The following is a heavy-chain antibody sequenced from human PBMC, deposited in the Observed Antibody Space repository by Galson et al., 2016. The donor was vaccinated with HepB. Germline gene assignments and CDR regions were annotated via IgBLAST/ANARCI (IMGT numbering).Heavy chain of an antibody. CDR3: AQGIHIRAAGAFGLGV. V-gene: IGHV3-23*01. CDR1: GFNFGVYA. CDR2: ITGSGAGI. Sequence: SLRLSCATSGFNFGVYAMHWVRQAPGKGLEWVSTITGSGAGIYYLDSVKGRFNISRDSSRSTVSLQMNSLRGEDAAVYYCAQGIHIRAAGAFGLGVWGLGTTVTVAS. J-gene: IGHJ6*02. D-gene: IGHD6-13*01.